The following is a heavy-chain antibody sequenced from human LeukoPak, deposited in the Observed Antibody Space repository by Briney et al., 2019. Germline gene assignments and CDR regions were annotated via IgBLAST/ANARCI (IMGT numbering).Heavy chain of an antibody. J-gene: IGHJ6*03. CDR2: IYPDDSAS. Sequence: GEPLKISCTGSGYCFTSYWIGWVRQMPGKGLEWMGIIYPDDSASRYSPSFEGLVIISVDKSICTSFLQCSMITASDTFTYYCARHGHCTNGVCYSNYYYYMDVWGKGTTVTVSS. D-gene: IGHD2-8*01. V-gene: IGHV5-51*01. CDR3: ARHGHCTNGVCYSNYYYYMDV. CDR1: GYCFTSYW.